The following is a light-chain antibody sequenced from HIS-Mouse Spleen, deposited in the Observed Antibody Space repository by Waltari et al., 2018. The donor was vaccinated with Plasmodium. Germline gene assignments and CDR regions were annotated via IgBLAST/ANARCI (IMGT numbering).Light chain of an antibody. CDR1: ALPKKH. Sequence: SYELTQPPSGSVSPGQTARITCPGDALPKKHAYWSQQKSGQAPVLVIYEDSKRPSGIPERFSGSSSGTMATLTISGAQVEDEADYYCYSTDSSGNHRVFGGGTKLTVL. CDR2: EDS. J-gene: IGLJ3*02. CDR3: YSTDSSGNHRV. V-gene: IGLV3-10*01.